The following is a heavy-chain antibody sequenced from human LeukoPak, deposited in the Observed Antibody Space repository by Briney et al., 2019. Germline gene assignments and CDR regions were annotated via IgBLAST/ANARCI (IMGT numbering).Heavy chain of an antibody. CDR1: GGSINSYY. Sequence: SDTLSLTCTVSGGSINSYYWSWFRQPPGKGLEWIGYIYSSGATNYNPSLKSRVTILVDTSKNHFSLNLSSVTAADTAVYLCARGGSGDFYNFWGQGRLVTVSS. J-gene: IGHJ4*02. D-gene: IGHD6-19*01. V-gene: IGHV4-59*01. CDR2: IYSSGAT. CDR3: ARGGSGDFYNF.